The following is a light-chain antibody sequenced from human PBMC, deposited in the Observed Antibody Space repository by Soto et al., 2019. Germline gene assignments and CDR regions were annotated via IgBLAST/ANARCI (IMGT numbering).Light chain of an antibody. CDR3: QHYNNWPPWT. CDR2: GAS. J-gene: IGKJ1*01. Sequence: EIVMTQSPATLSVSPGERATLSCRASQSVSSNLAWYQQKPGQAPRLLIYGASTRATRIPARFSGSGSGTEFTLPISSLQFEDFAVYYCQHYNNWPPWTFGQRTKVDIK. CDR1: QSVSSN. V-gene: IGKV3-15*01.